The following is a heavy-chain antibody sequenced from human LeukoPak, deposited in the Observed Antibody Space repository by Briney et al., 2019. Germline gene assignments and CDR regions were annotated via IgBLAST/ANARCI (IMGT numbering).Heavy chain of an antibody. J-gene: IGHJ4*02. CDR2: IYSTGST. V-gene: IGHV4-4*07. D-gene: IGHD6-13*01. Sequence: SETVSLTCSVSSGSIRSYYWNWIRQPAGQGLEWIGRIYSTGSTNYNPSLNTRVPMSIDTSKKQFTLKVNSVTAADTAVYYCARDKGGSSSLDYWGQGTLVTVSS. CDR1: SGSIRSYY. CDR3: ARDKGGSSSLDY.